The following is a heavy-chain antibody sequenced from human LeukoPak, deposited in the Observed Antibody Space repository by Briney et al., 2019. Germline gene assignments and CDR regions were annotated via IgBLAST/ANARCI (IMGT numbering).Heavy chain of an antibody. CDR2: IYYSGST. J-gene: IGHJ4*02. D-gene: IGHD2-21*02. Sequence: SETLSLTCTVSGGSISSSSYYWGWIRQPPGKGLEWIGNIYYSGSTYYNPSLKSRVTISIDTSKNQFSLKLSSVTAADTAVYYCARAEVVMTAMVDFWGQGILVTVSS. V-gene: IGHV4-39*07. CDR3: ARAEVVMTAMVDF. CDR1: GGSISSSSYY.